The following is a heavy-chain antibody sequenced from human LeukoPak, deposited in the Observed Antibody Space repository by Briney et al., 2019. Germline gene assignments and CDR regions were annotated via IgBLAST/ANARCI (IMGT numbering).Heavy chain of an antibody. J-gene: IGHJ4*02. D-gene: IGHD6-6*01. CDR2: IYYSGST. V-gene: IGHV4-39*07. CDR1: GGSISSSSYY. CDR3: AGEYSSSVTFFDY. Sequence: SETLSLTCTVSGGSISSSSYYWGWIRQPPGKGLEWIGSIYYSGSTYYNPSLKSRVTISVDTSKNQFSLKLSSVTAADTAVYYCAGEYSSSVTFFDYWGQGTLVTVSS.